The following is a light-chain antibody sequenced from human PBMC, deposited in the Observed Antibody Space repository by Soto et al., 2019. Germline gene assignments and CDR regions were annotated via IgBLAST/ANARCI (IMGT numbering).Light chain of an antibody. CDR3: SSYASSSTLGIM. J-gene: IGLJ3*02. V-gene: IGLV2-14*03. CDR2: DVS. Sequence: QSALTQPASVSGSPGQSITISCTGISSDIGGYNYVSWYQHHPDKAPKLMIFDVSKRPSGVSDRFSGSKSGNTASLTISGLQAEDEADYYCSSYASSSTLGIMFGGGTKLTVL. CDR1: SSDIGGYNY.